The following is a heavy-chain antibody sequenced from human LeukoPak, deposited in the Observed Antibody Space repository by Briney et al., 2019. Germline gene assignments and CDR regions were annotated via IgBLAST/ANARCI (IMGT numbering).Heavy chain of an antibody. J-gene: IGHJ3*02. CDR2: IYTRGST. Sequence: SETLSLTCTVSGGSINNYYWSWIRQPAGKGLGWIGRIYTRGSTNYNPSLKSRVTMSVDTSKNQFSLKLSSVTAADTAVYYCARGRYCSADTCSGGDAFDIWGQGTMVSVSS. CDR3: ARGRYCSADTCSGGDAFDI. V-gene: IGHV4-4*07. D-gene: IGHD2-15*01. CDR1: GGSINNYY.